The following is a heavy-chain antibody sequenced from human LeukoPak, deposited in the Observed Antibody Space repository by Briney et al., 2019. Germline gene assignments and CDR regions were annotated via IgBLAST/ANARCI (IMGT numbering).Heavy chain of an antibody. CDR1: GFTFSSYS. D-gene: IGHD2-15*01. V-gene: IGHV3-21*01. CDR3: ARDFGYCSGGSCYSSFDY. J-gene: IGHJ4*02. CDR2: ISSSSSYI. Sequence: GGSLRLSCAASGFTFSSYSMNWVRQAPGKGLEWVSSISSSSSYIYYADSVKGRFTISRDNAKNSLHLQMNSLRAEDTAVYYCARDFGYCSGGSCYSSFDYWGQGTLVTVSS.